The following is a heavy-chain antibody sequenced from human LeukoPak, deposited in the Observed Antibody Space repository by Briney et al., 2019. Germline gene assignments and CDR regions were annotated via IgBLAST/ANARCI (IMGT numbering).Heavy chain of an antibody. D-gene: IGHD6-19*01. CDR2: INPSGGGT. V-gene: IGHV1-46*01. CDR1: GYTFTRYS. Sequence: ASAKVSCKASGYTFTRYSIHWVRQAPGQGLEWIGIINPSGGGTNYAQKFQGRVTMTTDTSTSTVYMELSSLRSEDTAVFYCARDDVVAAPFYYYGLDVWGQGTTVTVSS. CDR3: ARDDVVAAPFYYYGLDV. J-gene: IGHJ6*02.